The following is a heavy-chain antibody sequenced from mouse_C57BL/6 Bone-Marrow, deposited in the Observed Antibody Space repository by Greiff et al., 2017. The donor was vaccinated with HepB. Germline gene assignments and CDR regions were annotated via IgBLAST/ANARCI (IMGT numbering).Heavy chain of an antibody. V-gene: IGHV10-1*01. D-gene: IGHD1-1*01. J-gene: IGHJ4*01. CDR2: IRSKSNNYAT. CDR3: VRHDYGSSPNAMDY. CDR1: GFSFNTYA. Sequence: EVQRVESGGGLVQPKGSLKLSCAASGFSFNTYAMNWVRQAPGKGLEWVARIRSKSNNYATYYADSVKDRFTISRDDSESMLYLQMNNLKTEDTAMYYCVRHDYGSSPNAMDYWGQGTSVTVSS.